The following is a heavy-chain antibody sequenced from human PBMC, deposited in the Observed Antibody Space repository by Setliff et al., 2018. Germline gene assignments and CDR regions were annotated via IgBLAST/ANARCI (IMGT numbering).Heavy chain of an antibody. CDR3: ARGYGSGSYYPY. V-gene: IGHV4-4*08. CDR1: GGSISGYY. Sequence: SETLSLTCTVSGGSISGYYWGWIRQPPGKGLEWIGNVYTSGNTNYNPSLKSRVSISVDTSKNQFSLKLSSVTAADTAVYYCARGYGSGSYYPYWGQGTLVTVSS. J-gene: IGHJ4*02. CDR2: VYTSGNT. D-gene: IGHD3-10*01.